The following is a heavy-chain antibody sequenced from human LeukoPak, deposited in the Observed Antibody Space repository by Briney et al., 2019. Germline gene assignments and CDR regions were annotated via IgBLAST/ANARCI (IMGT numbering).Heavy chain of an antibody. CDR1: GFTFSRFT. CDR3: ATAWGIVPFDY. Sequence: GGSLRLSCAASGFTFSRFTMNWVRQAPGKGLEWVAVISYDGSNKYYADSVKGRFTISRDNSKNTLYLQMNSLRAEDTAVYYCATAWGIVPFDYWGQGTLVTVSS. CDR2: ISYDGSNK. V-gene: IGHV3-30*03. J-gene: IGHJ4*02. D-gene: IGHD1-26*01.